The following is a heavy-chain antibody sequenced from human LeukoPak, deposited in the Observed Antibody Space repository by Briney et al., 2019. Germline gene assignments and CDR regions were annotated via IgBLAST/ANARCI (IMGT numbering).Heavy chain of an antibody. CDR1: GGSISSYY. CDR3: ARADYYDSTDDAFDI. Sequence: PSETLSLTCTVSGGSISSYYWSWIRQPPGKGLEWIGYIYYSGGTNYNPSLKSRVTISVDTSKNQFSLKLSSVTAADTAVYYCARADYYDSTDDAFDIWGQGTMVTVSS. D-gene: IGHD3-22*01. V-gene: IGHV4-59*01. J-gene: IGHJ3*02. CDR2: IYYSGGT.